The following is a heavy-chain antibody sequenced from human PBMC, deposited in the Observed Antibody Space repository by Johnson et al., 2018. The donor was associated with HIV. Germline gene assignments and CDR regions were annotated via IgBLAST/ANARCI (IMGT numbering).Heavy chain of an antibody. D-gene: IGHD6-6*01. CDR3: AKDRGSSSGWDAFDI. Sequence: QVQLVESGGGVVQPGRSLRLSCAASGFTFSSYAMSWVRQAPGKGLEWVAVISYDGSNKYYADSVKGRFTISRDNSKNTLYLQMNSLRAEDTAVYYCAKDRGSSSGWDAFDIWGQGTMVTVSS. CDR1: GFTFSSYA. V-gene: IGHV3-30*18. J-gene: IGHJ3*02. CDR2: ISYDGSNK.